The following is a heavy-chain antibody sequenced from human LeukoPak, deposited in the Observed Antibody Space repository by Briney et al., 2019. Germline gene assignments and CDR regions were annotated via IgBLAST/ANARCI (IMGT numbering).Heavy chain of an antibody. D-gene: IGHD5-18*01. V-gene: IGHV3-20*04. CDR3: ARERDTAFDY. Sequence: GGSLRLSCAASGFTFDDYGMTWVRQAPGKGLEWVSGINWNGDTIGYADSVKGRFTISRDNAKNSLYLQMDSLRAEDTALYYCARERDTAFDYWGQGTLVTVSS. J-gene: IGHJ4*02. CDR1: GFTFDDYG. CDR2: INWNGDTI.